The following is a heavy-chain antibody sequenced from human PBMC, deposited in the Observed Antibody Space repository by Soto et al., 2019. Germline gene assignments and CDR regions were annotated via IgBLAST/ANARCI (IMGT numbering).Heavy chain of an antibody. D-gene: IGHD3-10*01. J-gene: IGHJ3*02. Sequence: PSETLSLTCTVSGGSISSGGYYWSWIRQHPGKGLEWFGYIYYSGNTYYNPSLKSRVTISVDTSKNQFSLKLRSVTAADTAVYYCARPYYYGSGSPDAFDIWGQGTMVTVSS. CDR2: IYYSGNT. CDR1: GGSISSGGYY. V-gene: IGHV4-31*03. CDR3: ARPYYYGSGSPDAFDI.